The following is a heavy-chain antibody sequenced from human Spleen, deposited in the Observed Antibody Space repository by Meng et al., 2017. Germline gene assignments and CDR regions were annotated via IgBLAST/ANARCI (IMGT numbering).Heavy chain of an antibody. CDR1: GGTFRNFW. V-gene: IGHV3-15*01. D-gene: IGHD4-17*01. J-gene: IGHJ4*02. Sequence: GESLKISCVASGGTFRNFWMTWVRQAPGKGLEWVGRIKSKVDGGTTDFAAPVKGRFTISRDDSRNTLYLQLNGLKTEDTAVYYCTTDYGAYWGQGTLVTVSS. CDR3: TTDYGAY. CDR2: IKSKVDGGTT.